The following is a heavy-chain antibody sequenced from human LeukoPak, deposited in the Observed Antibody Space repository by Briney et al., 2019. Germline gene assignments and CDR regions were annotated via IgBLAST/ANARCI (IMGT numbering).Heavy chain of an antibody. CDR1: GFTFSSYG. J-gene: IGHJ4*02. CDR3: AKRGEWLQRGYFDY. CDR2: IRYDGSNK. V-gene: IGHV3-30*02. Sequence: GGSLRLSCAASGFTFSSYGMHWVRQAPGKGLEWVAFIRYDGSNKYYADSVKGRFTISRDNSKNTLYLQMNSLRAEDTAVYYCAKRGEWLQRGYFDYWGQGTLVTVSS. D-gene: IGHD3-16*01.